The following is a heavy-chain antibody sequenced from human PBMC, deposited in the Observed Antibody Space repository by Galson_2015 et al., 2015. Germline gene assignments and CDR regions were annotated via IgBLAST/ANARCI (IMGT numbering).Heavy chain of an antibody. CDR1: GFTVSSNY. J-gene: IGHJ4*02. V-gene: IGHV3-53*01. D-gene: IGHD6-13*01. CDR2: IYGGGST. Sequence: SLRLSCAASGFTVSSNYMSWVRQAPGKGLEWVSIIYGGGSTYYADSVKGRFTISRDTSKNTLYLQMNSLRAEDTAVYYCASRGVSSSWSSLDYWGQGTLVTVSS. CDR3: ASRGVSSSWSSLDY.